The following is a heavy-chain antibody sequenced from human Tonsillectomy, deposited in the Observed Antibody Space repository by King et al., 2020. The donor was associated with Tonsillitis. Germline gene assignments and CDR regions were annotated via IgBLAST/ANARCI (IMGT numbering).Heavy chain of an antibody. Sequence: QLVQSGGGVVQPGRSLRLSCAASGFTFSSYCMHWVRQAPGKGLEGVAVIWHDGTNKYFAESVKGRFTISRDNSKNTLYLQMNSLRVEDTAVFYCARGSSSGWAYFDYWGQGTLVTVSS. CDR3: ARGSSSGWAYFDY. D-gene: IGHD6-19*01. V-gene: IGHV3-33*08. CDR2: IWHDGTNK. J-gene: IGHJ4*02. CDR1: GFTFSSYC.